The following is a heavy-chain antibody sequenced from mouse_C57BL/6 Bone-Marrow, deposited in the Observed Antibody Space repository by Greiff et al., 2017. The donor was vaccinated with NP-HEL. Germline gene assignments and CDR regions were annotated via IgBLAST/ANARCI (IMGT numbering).Heavy chain of an antibody. CDR3: ARYSNYVSYYFDY. D-gene: IGHD2-5*01. J-gene: IGHJ2*01. Sequence: QVQLQQPGAELVMPGASVKLSCKASGYTFTSYWMHWVKQRPGQGLEWIGEIDPSDSYTNYNQKFKGKSTLTVDKSSSTAYMQLSSLTSEDSAVYYCARYSNYVSYYFDYWGQGTTRTVSS. V-gene: IGHV1-69*01. CDR2: IDPSDSYT. CDR1: GYTFTSYW.